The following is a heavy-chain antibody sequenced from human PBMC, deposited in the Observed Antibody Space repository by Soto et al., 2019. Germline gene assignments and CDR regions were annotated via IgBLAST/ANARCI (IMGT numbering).Heavy chain of an antibody. CDR1: GDSISSGGYC. Sequence: QVQLQESGPGLVKPSQTLSLTCTVSGDSISSGGYCWSWIRQHPGKGLEWIGYISNSGNTYYNPSLKSRLTISVDTSKNQSSPKLTSVAAADTAVYYWARDGGGGYYFDSSGYLDYWGQGTLVTVSS. J-gene: IGHJ4*02. CDR3: ARDGGGGYYFDSSGYLDY. V-gene: IGHV4-31*03. CDR2: ISNSGNT. D-gene: IGHD3-22*01.